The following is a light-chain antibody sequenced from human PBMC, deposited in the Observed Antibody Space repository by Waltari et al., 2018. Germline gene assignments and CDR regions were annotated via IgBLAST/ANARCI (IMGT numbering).Light chain of an antibody. CDR1: NNDIGGYDY. V-gene: IGLV2-14*01. J-gene: IGLJ3*02. CDR2: DVS. Sequence: QSALTQPASVSGSPGQSITIPCTGTNNDIGGYDYVSWYQQHPGKAPKLLIYDVSDRPSGVSIRFSGSKSGNTASLTISGLQTEDEADYYCSSYGSGSTLKMFGGGTKLTVL. CDR3: SSYGSGSTLKM.